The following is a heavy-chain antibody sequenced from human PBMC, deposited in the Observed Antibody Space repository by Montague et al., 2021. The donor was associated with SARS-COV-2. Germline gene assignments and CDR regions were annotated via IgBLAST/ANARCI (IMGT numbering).Heavy chain of an antibody. CDR1: GFTFSDAW. J-gene: IGHJ2*01. V-gene: IGHV3-15*05. D-gene: IGHD3-9*01. CDR2: IRSKNDGGTX. Sequence: SLRLSCAASGFTFSDAWMSWVRQPPGKGLEWVGRIRSKNDGGTXXXGXXXKGXFTISRDDSKSTLYLQMNHLKAEDTAIYYCTTVADILAGFSSLFDLWGRGALVTVSS. CDR3: TTVADILAGFSSLFDL.